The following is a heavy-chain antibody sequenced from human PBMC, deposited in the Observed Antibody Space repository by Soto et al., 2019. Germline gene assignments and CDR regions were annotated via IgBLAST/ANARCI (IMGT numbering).Heavy chain of an antibody. CDR1: GFAFNDYV. CDR3: AKDTVGASYYFDY. D-gene: IGHD1-26*01. V-gene: IGHV3-23*01. CDR2: ISGSGGST. J-gene: IGHJ4*02. Sequence: PGGSLRLSCTVSGFAFNDYVINWVRQAPGKGLEWVSAISGSGGSTYYADSVKGRFTISRDNSKNTLYLQMNSLRAEDTAVYYCAKDTVGASYYFDYWGQGTLVTVSS.